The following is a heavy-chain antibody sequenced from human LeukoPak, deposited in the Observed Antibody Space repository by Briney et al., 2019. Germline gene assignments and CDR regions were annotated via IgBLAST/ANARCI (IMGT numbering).Heavy chain of an antibody. J-gene: IGHJ3*02. CDR2: ISSSGDRT. Sequence: PGGSLRLSCAVSGFTFTSYAISWVRQAPGKGLEWVSSISSSGDRTYYADSVKGRFTLSRDKSKNTVYLQMDSLRVAETAVYYCARDSGYNAFDIWGQGTMVTVSS. CDR3: ARDSGYNAFDI. V-gene: IGHV3-23*01. CDR1: GFTFTSYA. D-gene: IGHD5-12*01.